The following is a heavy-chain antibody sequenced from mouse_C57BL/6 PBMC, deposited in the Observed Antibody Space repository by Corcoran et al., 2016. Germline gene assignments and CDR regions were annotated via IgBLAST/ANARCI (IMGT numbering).Heavy chain of an antibody. CDR1: GYTFTGYW. V-gene: IGHV1-9*01. CDR3: ERSTTVVATNFDY. Sequence: QVQLQQSGAELMKPGASVKLSCKATGYTFTGYWIEWVTQRPGHGLEWIGEILPGSGITNYNEKFKGKATFTADTSSNTAYMQLSSLTTEDSAIYYRERSTTVVATNFDYWGQGTTLTVSS. CDR2: ILPGSGIT. D-gene: IGHD1-1*01. J-gene: IGHJ2*01.